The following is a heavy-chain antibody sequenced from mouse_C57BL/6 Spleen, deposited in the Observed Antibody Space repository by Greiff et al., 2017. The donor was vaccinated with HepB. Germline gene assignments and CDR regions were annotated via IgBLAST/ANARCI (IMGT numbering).Heavy chain of an antibody. CDR2: IYPGSGST. CDR3: ASRDGYYDY. J-gene: IGHJ2*01. CDR1: GYTVSGYW. V-gene: IGHV1-55*01. D-gene: IGHD2-3*01. Sequence: QVQLKQQGGELVKPVSAVKMSCVASGYTVSGYWITRVKQRPGQGLEWIGDIYPGSGSTNYNEKFKSKATLTVDTSSSTAYMQLSSLTSEDSAVYYCASRDGYYDYWGQGTTLTVSS.